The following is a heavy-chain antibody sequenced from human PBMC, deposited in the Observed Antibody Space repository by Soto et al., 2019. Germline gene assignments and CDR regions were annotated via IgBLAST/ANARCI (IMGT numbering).Heavy chain of an antibody. D-gene: IGHD3-9*01. CDR2: ISYSGST. V-gene: IGHV4-39*01. Sequence: SETLSLTCTVSGGSISSSSYYWGWIRQPPGKGLEWIGSISYSGSTYYNPSLKSRVTISVDTSKNQFSLKLSSVTAADTAVYYCARGNYDIVTGYYFGWFDPWGQGTLVTVSS. CDR3: ARGNYDIVTGYYFGWFDP. CDR1: GGSISSSSYY. J-gene: IGHJ5*02.